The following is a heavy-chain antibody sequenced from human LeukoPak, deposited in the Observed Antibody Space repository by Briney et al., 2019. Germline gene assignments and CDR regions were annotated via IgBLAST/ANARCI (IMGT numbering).Heavy chain of an antibody. J-gene: IGHJ4*02. CDR1: GFTFSSYW. Sequence: SGGSLRLSCAASGFTFSSYWMHWVRQAPGKGLVWVSRINSDGSSTSYADSVKGRFTISRDNAKNTLYLQMNSLRAEDTAIYYCARDSDVHCSGGSCTNFDYWGQGTRVTVSS. D-gene: IGHD2-15*01. CDR3: ARDSDVHCSGGSCTNFDY. V-gene: IGHV3-74*01. CDR2: INSDGSST.